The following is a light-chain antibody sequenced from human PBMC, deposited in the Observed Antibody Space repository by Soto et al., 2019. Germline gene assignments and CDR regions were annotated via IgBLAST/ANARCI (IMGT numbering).Light chain of an antibody. CDR1: QSVSSY. CDR3: QQRSTYT. V-gene: IGKV3-11*01. J-gene: IGKJ2*01. CDR2: DAS. Sequence: EIVLTQSPATLSLSPGERATLSCRASQSVSSYLAWYQQKPGQAPRLLIYDASNRATGIPARFSGSGSGTDFTLTISSLEPEYFAVYYCQQRSTYTFGQGTKLEIK.